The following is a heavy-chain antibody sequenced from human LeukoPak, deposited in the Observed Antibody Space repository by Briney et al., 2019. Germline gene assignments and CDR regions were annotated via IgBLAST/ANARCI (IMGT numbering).Heavy chain of an antibody. CDR2: IVVGSGNT. D-gene: IGHD3-10*01. J-gene: IGHJ4*02. CDR3: AAGSRRDGQADY. Sequence: SVKVSCKASGFTFTSSAMQWVRQARGQRLEWIGWIVVGSGNTNYAQKSQERVTITRDMSTSTAYMELSSLRSEDTAVYYCAAGSRRDGQADYWGQGTLVTVSS. V-gene: IGHV1-58*02. CDR1: GFTFTSSA.